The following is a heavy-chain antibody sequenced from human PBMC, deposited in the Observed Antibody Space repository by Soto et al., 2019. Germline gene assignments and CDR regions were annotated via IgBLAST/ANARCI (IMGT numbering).Heavy chain of an antibody. CDR3: AKGPDYDILNGCDY. V-gene: IGHV3-23*01. D-gene: IGHD3-9*01. Sequence: EVQLLESGGGFVQPGESLRLSCVASGFTFSLSAMSWVRQAPWRGLEWVSSISGGGGSTEYTDSVKGRFTISRDNSKDTVHLQMNSLRAEDTAVYYCAKGPDYDILNGCDYWGQGDLVTVSS. J-gene: IGHJ4*02. CDR1: GFTFSLSA. CDR2: ISGGGGST.